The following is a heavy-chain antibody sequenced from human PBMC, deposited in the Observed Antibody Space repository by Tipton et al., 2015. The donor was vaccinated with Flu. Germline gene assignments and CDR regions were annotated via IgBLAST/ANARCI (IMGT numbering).Heavy chain of an antibody. V-gene: IGHV3-23*01. D-gene: IGHD6-19*01. CDR1: GFTFSSYA. CDR3: AKLNVKAVAGTSAY. Sequence: SLRLSCAASGFTFSSYAMSWVRQAPGKGLEWVSAISGSGGSTYYADSVKGRFTISRDNSKNTLYLQMNSLRAEDTAVYYCAKLNVKAVAGTSAYWGQGTLVTVSS. CDR2: ISGSGGST. J-gene: IGHJ4*02.